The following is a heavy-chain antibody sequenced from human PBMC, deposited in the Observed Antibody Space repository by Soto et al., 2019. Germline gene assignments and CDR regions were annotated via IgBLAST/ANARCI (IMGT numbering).Heavy chain of an antibody. CDR1: VYTFTSYY. D-gene: IGHD1-26*01. CDR2: INPSGGST. V-gene: IGHV1-46*01. Sequence: XSVKISCQASVYTFTSYYMHGVRQAPGQGLEWMGIINPSGGSTSYAQKFQGRVTMTRDTSTSTVYMELSSLRSEDTAVYYCARDLRIVGATLIDCWGQGTLVTVSS. J-gene: IGHJ4*02. CDR3: ARDLRIVGATLIDC.